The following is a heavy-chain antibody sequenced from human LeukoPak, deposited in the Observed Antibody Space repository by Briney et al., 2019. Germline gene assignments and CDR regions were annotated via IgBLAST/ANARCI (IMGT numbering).Heavy chain of an antibody. J-gene: IGHJ4*02. Sequence: GASVKVSCKASGYIFTSYAMNWVRQAPGQGLEWMGWINTNTGNPTYAQGFTGRFVFSLDTSVSTAYLQISSLKAEDTAVYYCARDSPLNHYDSSGYYWDYWGQGTLVSVSP. CDR2: INTNTGNP. CDR1: GYIFTSYA. D-gene: IGHD3-22*01. CDR3: ARDSPLNHYDSSGYYWDY. V-gene: IGHV7-4-1*02.